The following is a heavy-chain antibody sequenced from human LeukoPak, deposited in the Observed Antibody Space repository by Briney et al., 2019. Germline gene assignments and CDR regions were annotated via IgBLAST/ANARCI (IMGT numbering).Heavy chain of an antibody. J-gene: IGHJ4*02. Sequence: GGSLRLSCAASGFTFSYYSMNWVRQAPGKGLEWVAFISSDISTTYYADSVKGRFTVSRDNAKRSLYLQMNSLRAEDTAVYYCAKTGERDYWGRGTLVTVSS. D-gene: IGHD7-27*01. CDR2: ISSDISTT. CDR3: AKTGERDY. V-gene: IGHV3-48*01. CDR1: GFTFSYYS.